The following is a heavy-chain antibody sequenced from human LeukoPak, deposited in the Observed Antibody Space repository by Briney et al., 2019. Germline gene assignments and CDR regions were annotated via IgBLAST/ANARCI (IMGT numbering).Heavy chain of an antibody. Sequence: SETLSLTCTVSGASFNSDDQYWNWIRQSPGKGLEWIGSIHPSGMLYNNPSLESRVTMSRGTSKNQFSLNLNSVTAADTAAYFCSRGLDSRKLGYWGQGILVTVSS. CDR2: IHPSGML. J-gene: IGHJ4*02. CDR3: SRGLDSRKLGY. CDR1: GASFNSDDQY. V-gene: IGHV4-31*03. D-gene: IGHD3-22*01.